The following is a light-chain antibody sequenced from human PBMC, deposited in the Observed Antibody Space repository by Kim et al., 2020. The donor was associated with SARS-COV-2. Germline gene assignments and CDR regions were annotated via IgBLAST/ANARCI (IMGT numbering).Light chain of an antibody. CDR3: GTWDSSLSAVV. Sequence: GQKVTICCSGSSSNIGNNYVSWYQQLPGTAPKLLIYDNNKRPSGIPDRFSGSKSGTSATLGITGLQTGDEADYYCGTWDSSLSAVVFGGGTQLTVL. J-gene: IGLJ2*01. CDR2: DNN. CDR1: SSNIGNNY. V-gene: IGLV1-51*01.